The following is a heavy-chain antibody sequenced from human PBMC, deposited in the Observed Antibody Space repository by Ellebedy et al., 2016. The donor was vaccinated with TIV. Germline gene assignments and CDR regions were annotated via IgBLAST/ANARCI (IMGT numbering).Heavy chain of an antibody. CDR3: AREGVVTRDFDY. J-gene: IGHJ4*02. CDR1: GYTFTDYY. V-gene: IGHV1-46*01. Sequence: ASVKVSCXASGYTFTDYYIHWVRQAPGQGLEWMGIINPSSGSTRYAQGTRYAQKFQGRVTMTRDTSTSTVYMQLSSLTSEDTAVYYCAREGVVTRDFDYWGQGTLVTVSS. D-gene: IGHD4-23*01. CDR2: INPSSGST.